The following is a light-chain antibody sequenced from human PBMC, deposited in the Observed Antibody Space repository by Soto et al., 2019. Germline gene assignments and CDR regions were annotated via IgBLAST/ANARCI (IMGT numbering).Light chain of an antibody. Sequence: QSALTQSASVSGSPGQSITISCTGTSSDVGGYNYVSWYQQHPGKAPKLIIYDVSNRPSGVSTRFSGSTSGNTAPLTISGLQAEDEDDYSCTSYTSTNSWVFGGGTKLTVL. V-gene: IGLV2-14*01. CDR1: SSDVGGYNY. CDR2: DVS. J-gene: IGLJ3*02. CDR3: TSYTSTNSWV.